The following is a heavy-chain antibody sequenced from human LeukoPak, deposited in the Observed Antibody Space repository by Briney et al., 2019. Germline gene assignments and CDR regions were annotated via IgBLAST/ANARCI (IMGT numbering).Heavy chain of an antibody. V-gene: IGHV4-30-4*08. CDR2: IYYSGST. D-gene: IGHD2-2*01. J-gene: IGHJ3*02. Sequence: PSETLSLTCTVSGGSISSGGYYWSWIRQPPGKGLEWIGYIYYSGSTYYNPSLKSRVTISVDTSKNQFSLKLSSVTAADTAVYYCARALALVPAAFFDAFDIWGQGTMVTVSS. CDR3: ARALALVPAAFFDAFDI. CDR1: GGSISSGGYY.